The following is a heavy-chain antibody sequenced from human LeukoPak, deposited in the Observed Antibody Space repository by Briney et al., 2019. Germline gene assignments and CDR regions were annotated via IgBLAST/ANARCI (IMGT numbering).Heavy chain of an antibody. V-gene: IGHV3-53*01. D-gene: IGHD5-18*01. Sequence: PGGSLRLSCAASGFTVSNNYMSWVRQAPGKGLEWVSLIYSGGNTYYADSVKGRFSISRDNSKNTLYLQMNSLRAEDTAMYYCAAKRGYSYGSDYWGQGTLVTVSS. CDR3: AAKRGYSYGSDY. J-gene: IGHJ4*02. CDR2: IYSGGNT. CDR1: GFTVSNNY.